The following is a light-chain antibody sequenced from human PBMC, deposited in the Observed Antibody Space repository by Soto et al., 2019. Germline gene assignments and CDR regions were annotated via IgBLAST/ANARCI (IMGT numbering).Light chain of an antibody. CDR2: EVR. CDR1: SSDVGAYNF. V-gene: IGLV2-14*01. CDR3: SSYRSSTTFV. J-gene: IGLJ1*01. Sequence: QSVRTQPASVSGSPGQSITISCTGTSSDVGAYNFVSWYQQYPGKAPKVIIFEVRKRPSGVSNRFSGSKSGDTASLTISGLQAEDEADYYCSSYRSSTTFVFGTGTKVTVL.